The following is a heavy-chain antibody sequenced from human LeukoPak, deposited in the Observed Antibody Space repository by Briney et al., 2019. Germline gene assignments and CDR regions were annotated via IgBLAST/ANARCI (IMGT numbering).Heavy chain of an antibody. CDR3: ARDWVGYDPETFYYYYYGMDV. J-gene: IGHJ6*02. Sequence: SETLSLTCTVSGYSISCGYYWGWIRQPPGKGLEWIGTIYHSGNTYYNPSLKSRVTTSVDTSKNQFSLKLSSVTAADTAVYYCARDWVGYDPETFYYYYYGMDVWGQGTTVTVSS. CDR1: GYSISCGYY. D-gene: IGHD5-12*01. CDR2: IYHSGNT. V-gene: IGHV4-38-2*02.